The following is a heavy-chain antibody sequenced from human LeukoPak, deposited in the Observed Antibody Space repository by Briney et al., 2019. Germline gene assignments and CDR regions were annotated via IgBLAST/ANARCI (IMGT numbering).Heavy chain of an antibody. CDR1: SGSISSGGYY. Sequence: SETLSLTCTVSSGSISSGGYYWSWIRHPPGKALEWIGYMYHSGSTYYNPSLKSRLTMSVDTSKNQSSLKLTSVTAADTAVYYCARVFYGPNYFDYWGQGTLVTVSS. CDR2: MYHSGST. J-gene: IGHJ4*02. D-gene: IGHD4/OR15-4a*01. CDR3: ARVFYGPNYFDY. V-gene: IGHV4-30-2*01.